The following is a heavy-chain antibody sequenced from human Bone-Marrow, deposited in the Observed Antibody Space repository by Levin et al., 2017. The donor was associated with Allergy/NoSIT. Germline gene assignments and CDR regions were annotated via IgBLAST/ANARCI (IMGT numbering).Heavy chain of an antibody. CDR3: ARIAADYYGMDV. Sequence: KPGGSLRLSCAASGFTFSSYSMNWVRQAPGKGLEWVSSISKSSSWTSYADSVRDRFTISRDNAKNSLYLQMNGLRAEDTAVYYCARIAADYYGMDVWGQGTTVTVSS. D-gene: IGHD6-13*01. V-gene: IGHV3-21*01. J-gene: IGHJ6*02. CDR1: GFTFSSYS. CDR2: ISKSSSWT.